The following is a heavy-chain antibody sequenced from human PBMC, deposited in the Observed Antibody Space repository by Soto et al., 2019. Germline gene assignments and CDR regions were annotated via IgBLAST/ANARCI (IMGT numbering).Heavy chain of an antibody. CDR2: IHYSGST. Sequence: QVQLQESGPGLVKPSETLSLTCTVSGGSISNYYWSWIRQPPGKGLEWIGYIHYSGSTKYNPSLKSRVTISADTSKNQFSLKLSSVTAADTAVYYCARGHYEFWSGYFATIDYWGQGTLVTVS. V-gene: IGHV4-59*08. D-gene: IGHD3-3*01. CDR1: GGSISNYY. J-gene: IGHJ4*02. CDR3: ARGHYEFWSGYFATIDY.